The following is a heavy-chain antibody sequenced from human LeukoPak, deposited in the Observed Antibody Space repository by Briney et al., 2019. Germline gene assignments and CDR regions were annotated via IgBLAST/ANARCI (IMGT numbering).Heavy chain of an antibody. CDR1: GGSFSGYY. CDR3: ARAAVRGVRGYYMDV. J-gene: IGHJ6*03. V-gene: IGHV4-34*01. Sequence: SETLSLTCAVCGGSFSGYYWSWIRQPPGKGLEWIGEINHSGSTNYNPSLKSRVTISVDTSKNQFSLKLSSVTAADTAVYYCARAAVRGVRGYYMDVWGKGTTVTVSS. D-gene: IGHD3-10*01. CDR2: INHSGST.